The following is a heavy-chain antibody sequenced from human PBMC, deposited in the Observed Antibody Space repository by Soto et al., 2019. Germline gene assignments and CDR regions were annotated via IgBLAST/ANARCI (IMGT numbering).Heavy chain of an antibody. CDR1: GDSVSSNSAA. V-gene: IGHV6-1*01. CDR2: TYYRSKWYN. Sequence: PSQTLSLTCAISGDSVSSNSAAWNWIRQSPSRGLEWLGRTYYRSKWYNDYAVSVKSRITINPDTSKNQFSLQLNSVTPEDTAVYYCARDRWQQLVRYYYGMDVWGQGTTVTVS. J-gene: IGHJ6*02. D-gene: IGHD6-13*01. CDR3: ARDRWQQLVRYYYGMDV.